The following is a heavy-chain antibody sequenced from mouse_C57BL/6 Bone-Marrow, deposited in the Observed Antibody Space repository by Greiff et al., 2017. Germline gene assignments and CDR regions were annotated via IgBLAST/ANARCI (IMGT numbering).Heavy chain of an antibody. D-gene: IGHD1-1*01. J-gene: IGHJ2*01. V-gene: IGHV5-4*03. CDR1: GFTFSSYA. CDR2: ISDGGSYT. CDR3: ARGVTTVDYFDY. Sequence: EVKLVESGGGLVKPGGSLKLSCAASGFTFSSYAMSWVRQTPEKRLEWVATISDGGSYTYYPDNVTGRFTIYRDNAKNNLYLQMSHLKSEDTAMYYCARGVTTVDYFDYCGQGTTLTVSS.